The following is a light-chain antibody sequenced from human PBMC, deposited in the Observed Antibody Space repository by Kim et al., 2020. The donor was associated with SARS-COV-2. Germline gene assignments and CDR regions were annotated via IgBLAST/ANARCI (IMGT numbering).Light chain of an antibody. CDR1: QDISSW. CDR2: EAS. CDR3: QQTHSFPLT. J-gene: IGKJ4*01. V-gene: IGKV1D-12*01. Sequence: SASVGDRVTITCRASQDISSWLAWYQQKPGKAPKVLIYEASNLQSGVPSRFSGSGSGTEFTLTINSQQPEDFATYYCQQTHSFPLTFGGGTKLEI.